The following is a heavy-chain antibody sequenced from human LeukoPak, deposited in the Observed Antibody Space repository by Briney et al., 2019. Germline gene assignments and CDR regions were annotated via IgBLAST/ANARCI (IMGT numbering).Heavy chain of an antibody. CDR1: GGTFSSYA. J-gene: IGHJ6*02. CDR2: IIPIFGTA. Sequence: SVKVSCKASGGTFSSYAISWVRQAPGQGLEWMGGIIPIFGTANYAQKFQGRVTITADGSTSTAYMELSSLRSEDTAVYYCARDGRNYDILTGYYYYYYYGMDVWGQGTTVTVSS. D-gene: IGHD3-9*01. V-gene: IGHV1-69*13. CDR3: ARDGRNYDILTGYYYYYYYGMDV.